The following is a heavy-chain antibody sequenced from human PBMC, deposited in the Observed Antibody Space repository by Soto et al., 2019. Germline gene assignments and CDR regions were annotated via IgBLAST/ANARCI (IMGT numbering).Heavy chain of an antibody. CDR3: ARGFYYDSSEGLNYFDY. Sequence: SETLSLTYAVYGGSFSGYYWSWIRQPPGKGLEWIGEINHSGSTNYNPSLKSRVTISVDTSKNQFSLKLSSVTAADTAVYYCARGFYYDSSEGLNYFDYWGQGTLVTVSS. V-gene: IGHV4-34*01. CDR2: INHSGST. J-gene: IGHJ4*02. D-gene: IGHD3-22*01. CDR1: GGSFSGYY.